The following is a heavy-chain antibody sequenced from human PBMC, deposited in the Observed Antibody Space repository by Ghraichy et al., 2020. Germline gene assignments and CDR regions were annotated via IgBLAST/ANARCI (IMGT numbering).Heavy chain of an antibody. V-gene: IGHV3-33*01. D-gene: IGHD5-24*01. J-gene: IGHJ6*03. CDR3: ARGKRRWLQLNYYYYYMDV. CDR2: IWYDGSNK. Sequence: GGSLRLSCAASGFTFSSYGMHWVRQAPGKGLEWVAVIWYDGSNKYYADSVKGRFTISRDNSKNTLYLQMNSLRAEDTAVYYCARGKRRWLQLNYYYYYMDVWGKGTTVTVSS. CDR1: GFTFSSYG.